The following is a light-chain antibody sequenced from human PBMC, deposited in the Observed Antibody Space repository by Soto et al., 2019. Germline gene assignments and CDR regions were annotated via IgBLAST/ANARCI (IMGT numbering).Light chain of an antibody. V-gene: IGKV3-15*01. CDR3: QQYSNWHPIT. CDR2: DAS. Sequence: ETVMTQSPGTLSVSLGERSTLSCMAIQSVSIHLAWYQQKPCQAPRLLIYDASTRATGIPARFSGSGSGTEFTLTISSLQSEDFAVHYCQQYSNWHPITFGQGTRLEIK. J-gene: IGKJ5*01. CDR1: QSVSIH.